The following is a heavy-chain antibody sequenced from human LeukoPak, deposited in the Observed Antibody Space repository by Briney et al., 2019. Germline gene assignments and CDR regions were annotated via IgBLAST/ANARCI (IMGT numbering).Heavy chain of an antibody. Sequence: SETLSLTCAVYGGSFSGYYWSWIRQPPGKGLEWIGEINHSGSTNYNPSLKSRVTISVDTSKNQFSLKLSSVTAADTAVYYCASTNRGGDLWSGYPYYYGMDVWGQGTTVTVSS. V-gene: IGHV4-34*01. D-gene: IGHD3-3*01. J-gene: IGHJ6*02. CDR1: GGSFSGYY. CDR3: ASTNRGGDLWSGYPYYYGMDV. CDR2: INHSGST.